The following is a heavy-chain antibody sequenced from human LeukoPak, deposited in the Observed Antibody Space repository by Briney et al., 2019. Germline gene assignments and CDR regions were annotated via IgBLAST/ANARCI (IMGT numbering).Heavy chain of an antibody. Sequence: SETLSLTCTVSGYSISSGYYWGWIRQPPGKGLEWIGSIYHSGSTYYNPSLKSRVTISVDTSKNQFSLKLSSVTAADTAVYYCARDQSYDILTGYYMGGWFDPWGQGTLVTVSS. CDR3: ARDQSYDILTGYYMGGWFDP. D-gene: IGHD3-9*01. J-gene: IGHJ5*02. V-gene: IGHV4-38-2*02. CDR2: IYHSGST. CDR1: GYSISSGYY.